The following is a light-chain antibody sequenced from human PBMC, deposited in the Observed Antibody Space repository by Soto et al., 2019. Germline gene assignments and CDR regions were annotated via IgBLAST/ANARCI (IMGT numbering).Light chain of an antibody. Sequence: WSQSPRTLSLSRGKRATRSCRASQSVSSSYLAWYQQKPGQAPRLLIYGASSSATGIPDRFSGSGSRTDVTLIIMRRLHSEYAAYYFYQFLYSPPGTFGHGTKVDIK. CDR3: YQFLYSPPGT. J-gene: IGKJ1*01. V-gene: IGKV3-20*01. CDR2: GAS. CDR1: QSVSSSY.